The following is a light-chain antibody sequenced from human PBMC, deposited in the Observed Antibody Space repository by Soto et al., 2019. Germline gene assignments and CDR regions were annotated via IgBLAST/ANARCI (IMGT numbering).Light chain of an antibody. J-gene: IGKJ4*01. Sequence: EIVMTQSPATLSVSPGERATLSCRASQSVSYNLAWYQQKPGQAPRLLVSGASTRATGIPARFSGSRSGTEFTLTISSLQSEDFAVYYCQHYNNWPRSFGGGTKVEIK. CDR2: GAS. V-gene: IGKV3-15*01. CDR1: QSVSYN. CDR3: QHYNNWPRS.